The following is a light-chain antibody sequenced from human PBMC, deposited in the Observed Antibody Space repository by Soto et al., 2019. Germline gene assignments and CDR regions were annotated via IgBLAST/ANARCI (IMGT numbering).Light chain of an antibody. Sequence: SYELTQPPSVSASPGQTAIITCSGDKLGDKFACWYQQRPGQSPVLLMYQDSKRPSGIPERFSGSNSGNTATLTISGTQTMDEADYYCQAWDNTYVVFGGGTKLTVL. CDR1: KLGDKF. V-gene: IGLV3-1*01. CDR3: QAWDNTYVV. CDR2: QDS. J-gene: IGLJ2*01.